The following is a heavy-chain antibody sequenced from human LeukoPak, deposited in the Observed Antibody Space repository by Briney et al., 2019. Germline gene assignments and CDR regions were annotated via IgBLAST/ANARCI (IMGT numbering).Heavy chain of an antibody. J-gene: IGHJ4*02. CDR1: GYTFTSYY. Sequence: ASVNVSCKASGYTFTSYYMHWVRQAPGQGLEWMGIINPSGGSTSYARKFQGRVTMTRDTSTSTVYMELSSLRSEDTAVYYCATRVGLVLLYWGQGTLVTVSS. CDR3: ATRVGLVLLY. D-gene: IGHD6-19*01. V-gene: IGHV1-46*01. CDR2: INPSGGST.